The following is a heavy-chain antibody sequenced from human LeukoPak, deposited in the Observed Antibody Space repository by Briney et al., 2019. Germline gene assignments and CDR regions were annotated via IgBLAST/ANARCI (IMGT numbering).Heavy chain of an antibody. J-gene: IGHJ4*02. CDR3: ARASYSNYATHFDY. CDR1: GYTFTDYY. CDR2: INPNSGAA. D-gene: IGHD4-11*01. V-gene: IGHV1-2*06. Sequence: VASVKVSCKASGYTFTDYYMHWVRQAPGQGLEWMGRINPNSGAADYAQEFQGRVTMTRDTSINTVYMELSRLRSDDTAMYYCARASYSNYATHFDYWGQGTLVTVSS.